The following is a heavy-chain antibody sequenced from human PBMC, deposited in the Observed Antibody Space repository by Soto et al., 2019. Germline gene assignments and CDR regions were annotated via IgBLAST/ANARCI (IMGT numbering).Heavy chain of an antibody. CDR1: GFRFPDYA. D-gene: IGHD2-15*01. J-gene: IGHJ4*02. CDR2: ISGSGDKT. Sequence: EVQLLESGGGLVQPGGSLRLSCVASGFRFPDYAMHWVRQAPGKGLEWVSGISGSGDKTFYADSVRGRFTISRANSKKTLHLEIRSPRAEDTAVYYCVSDRRDFAVAIATTPFDFWGQGTLVTVSS. CDR3: VSDRRDFAVAIATTPFDF. V-gene: IGHV3-23*01.